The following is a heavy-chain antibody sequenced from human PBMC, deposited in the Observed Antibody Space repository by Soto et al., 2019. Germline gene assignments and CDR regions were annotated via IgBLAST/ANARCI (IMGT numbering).Heavy chain of an antibody. V-gene: IGHV1-69*01. D-gene: IGHD5-12*01. CDR3: AMAIVATIMPRLLYYYYGMDV. CDR1: GGTFSSYA. Sequence: QVQLVQSGAEVKKPGSSVKVSCTASGGTFSSYAISWVRQAPGQGLEWMGGIIPIFGTANYAQKFQGRVTITADESPSTDDMVVSSLRTEDTAVYYCAMAIVATIMPRLLYYYYGMDVWGQGTTVTVSS. J-gene: IGHJ6*02. CDR2: IIPIFGTA.